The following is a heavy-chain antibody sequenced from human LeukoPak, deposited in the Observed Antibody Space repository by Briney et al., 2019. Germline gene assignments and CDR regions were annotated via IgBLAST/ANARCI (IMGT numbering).Heavy chain of an antibody. V-gene: IGHV1-69*06. Sequence: SVKVSCKASGGTFSSHAIGWVRQAPGQGLEWMGGIIPIFGTANYAQKFQGRVTITADKSTSTAYMELSSLRSEDTAAYYCARSSIIAAAGPYYFDYWGQGTLVTVSP. CDR2: IIPIFGTA. CDR3: ARSSIIAAAGPYYFDY. J-gene: IGHJ4*02. CDR1: GGTFSSHA. D-gene: IGHD6-13*01.